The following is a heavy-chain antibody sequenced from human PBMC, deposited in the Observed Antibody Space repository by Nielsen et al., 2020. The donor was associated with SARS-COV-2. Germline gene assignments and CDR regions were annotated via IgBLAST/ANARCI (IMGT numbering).Heavy chain of an antibody. CDR2: IYYSGST. J-gene: IGHJ5*02. V-gene: IGHV4-39*01. D-gene: IGHD3-3*01. CDR1: GGSISSSSYY. Sequence: GSLRLSCTVSGGSISSSSYYWGWIRQPPGKGLEWIGSIYYSGSTYYNPSLKSRVTISVDTSKNQFSLKLSSVTAADTAVYYCARRVFGVVMGWFDPWGQGTLVTVSS. CDR3: ARRVFGVVMGWFDP.